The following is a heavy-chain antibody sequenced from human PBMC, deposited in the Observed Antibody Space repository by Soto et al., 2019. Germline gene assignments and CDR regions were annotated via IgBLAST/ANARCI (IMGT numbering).Heavy chain of an antibody. V-gene: IGHV1-69*01. CDR2: IVPIFGVT. Sequence: QVQLVQSGAELKKPGSSVKVSCKASGGNFRSYAISWVRQAPGQGLEWMGGIVPIFGVTNYAQRFQGRVTITADESTSTAYMELSSLRSDDTAVYYFERPYARGYSSNHHYYYALDVWGQGTTVTVTS. CDR1: GGNFRSYA. J-gene: IGHJ6*02. D-gene: IGHD2-21*01. CDR3: ERPYARGYSSNHHYYYALDV.